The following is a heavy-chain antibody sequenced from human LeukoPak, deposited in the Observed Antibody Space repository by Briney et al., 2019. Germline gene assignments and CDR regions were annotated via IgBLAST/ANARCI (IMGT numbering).Heavy chain of an antibody. V-gene: IGHV5-51*01. D-gene: IGHD5-24*01. CDR3: ARCLEATIYYMAV. Sequence: GESLKISCKGSGYSFTSYWIGWVRQMPGKGLEWMGIIYPGDSDTRYSPSFQGQVTISADKSISTAYLQWSSLKASDTAMYYCARCLEATIYYMAVWGKGTTVTVSS. CDR1: GYSFTSYW. J-gene: IGHJ6*03. CDR2: IYPGDSDT.